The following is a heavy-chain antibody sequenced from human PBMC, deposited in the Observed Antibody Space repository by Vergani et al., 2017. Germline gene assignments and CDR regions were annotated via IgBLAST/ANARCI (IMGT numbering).Heavy chain of an antibody. Sequence: QLQLQESGPGLVKPSETLSLTCTVSGGSISSSSYYWGWIRQPPGKGLEWIGSIYTSGSTNYNPSLKSRVTISVDTSKNQFSLKLSSVTAADTAVYYCARSSIAARHLDYWGQGTLVTVSS. D-gene: IGHD6-6*01. J-gene: IGHJ4*02. CDR2: IYTSGST. CDR3: ARSSIAARHLDY. CDR1: GGSISSSSYY. V-gene: IGHV4-39*07.